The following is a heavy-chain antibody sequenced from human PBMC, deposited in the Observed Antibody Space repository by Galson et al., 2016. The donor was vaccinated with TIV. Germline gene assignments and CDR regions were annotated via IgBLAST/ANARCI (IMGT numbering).Heavy chain of an antibody. V-gene: IGHV3-48*02. CDR1: GFTFSSYI. CDR2: ISSSGSTI. CDR3: ARLSAGYYDFDY. Sequence: SLRLSCAASGFTFSSYIINWVRQAPGKGLDWVSYISSSGSTIYYADSVKGRITISRDNDKDSLYRQMNSLRDEDTAVYYCARLSAGYYDFDYWGQGTLVTVSS. J-gene: IGHJ4*02. D-gene: IGHD3-22*01.